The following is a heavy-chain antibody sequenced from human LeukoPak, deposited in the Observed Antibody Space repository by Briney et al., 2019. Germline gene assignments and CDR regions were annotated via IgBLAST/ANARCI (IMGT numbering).Heavy chain of an antibody. D-gene: IGHD1-26*01. V-gene: IGHV1-18*01. CDR2: ISAYYGNA. J-gene: IGHJ6*03. CDR3: ARGRPHSGDLLFYYYMDV. CDR1: GYTFTSYG. Sequence: ASVKVSCKASGYTFTSYGVTWVRQAPGQGLEWMGWISAYYGNANYAQILQGRVTMTTDTSTSTAYLELRSLRSDDTAVYFCARGRPHSGDLLFYYYMDVWGTGTTVTVSS.